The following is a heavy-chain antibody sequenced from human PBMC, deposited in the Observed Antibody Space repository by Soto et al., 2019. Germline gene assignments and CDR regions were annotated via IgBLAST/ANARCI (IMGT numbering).Heavy chain of an antibody. CDR2: INAGNGNT. Sequence: QVQLVQSGAEVKKPGASVKVSRKASGYTFTSYAMHWVRQAPGQRLEWMGWINAGNGNTKYSQKFQGRVTITRDTSASTAYMELSSLRSEDTAVYYCAREPGGHYSLDYWGQGTLVTVSS. V-gene: IGHV1-3*01. J-gene: IGHJ4*02. CDR1: GYTFTSYA. CDR3: AREPGGHYSLDY. D-gene: IGHD4-17*01.